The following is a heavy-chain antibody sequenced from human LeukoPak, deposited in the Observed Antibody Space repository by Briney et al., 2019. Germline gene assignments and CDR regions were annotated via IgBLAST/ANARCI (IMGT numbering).Heavy chain of an antibody. CDR1: GFTFDDYG. CDR2: INWNGGST. J-gene: IGHJ4*02. D-gene: IGHD3-3*01. Sequence: GGSLRLSCAASGFTFDDYGMSWVRQAPGKGLEWVSGINWNGGSTGYADSVKGRFTISRDNAKNSLYLQMNSLRAEDTAVYYCARVPNDFWSASPKYYFDYWGQGTLVTVSS. V-gene: IGHV3-20*04. CDR3: ARVPNDFWSASPKYYFDY.